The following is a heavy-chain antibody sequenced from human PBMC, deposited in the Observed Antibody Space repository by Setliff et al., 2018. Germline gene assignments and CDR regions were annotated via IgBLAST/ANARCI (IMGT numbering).Heavy chain of an antibody. Sequence: GASVKVSCKASGYTFIDYGVSWVRQAPGQGLEWVRWISPYTGKTYLAPKFQDRVTLTADTSTTTAYLQLTNLRSDDTAIYFCSRLVRFCTRTSCQRLSGDEYWGQGALVTVSS. CDR2: ISPYTGKT. D-gene: IGHD2-2*01. V-gene: IGHV1-18*01. CDR1: GYTFIDYG. CDR3: SRLVRFCTRTSCQRLSGDEY. J-gene: IGHJ4*02.